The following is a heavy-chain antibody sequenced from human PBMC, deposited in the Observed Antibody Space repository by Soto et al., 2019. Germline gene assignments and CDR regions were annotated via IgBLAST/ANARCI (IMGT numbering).Heavy chain of an antibody. CDR3: AREENCSGGTCYSEYFHR. D-gene: IGHD2-15*01. V-gene: IGHV1-46*01. CDR2: ANPSGGST. J-gene: IGHJ1*01. CDR1: GYLFTAYS. Sequence: ASVKVSCKASGYLFTAYSMHWVRLAPGQGLEWMGVANPSGGSTKYAQNFQGRVTMTRDTSTTTIYMELSSLRPDDTAIYYCAREENCSGGTCYSEYFHRWGQGTLVTVSS.